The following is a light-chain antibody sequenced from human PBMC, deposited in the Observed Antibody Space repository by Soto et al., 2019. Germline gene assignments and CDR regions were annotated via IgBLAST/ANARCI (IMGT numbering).Light chain of an antibody. CDR3: QQYYSSPLT. CDR1: QAVCYSYNNKNH. CDR2: WAS. J-gene: IGKJ4*01. Sequence: DIVSTQSPDALAGSLREKTTINRKSSQAVCYSYNNKNHLAWYQQKQGQPPKLLIYWASTRESGVPDRFSGGLFGTEFNLTISSLQAEDVAVYYCQQYYSSPLTFGGGTKVDI. V-gene: IGKV4-1*01.